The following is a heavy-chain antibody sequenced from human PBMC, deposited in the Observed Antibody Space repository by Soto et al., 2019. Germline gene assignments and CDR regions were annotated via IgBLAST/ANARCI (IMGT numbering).Heavy chain of an antibody. CDR2: IYYSGST. CDR1: GGSISSSSYY. J-gene: IGHJ5*02. V-gene: IGHV4-39*01. Sequence: QLQLQESGPGLVKPSETLSLTCTVSGGSISSSSYYWGWIRQPPGKGLEWIGSIYYSGSTYYNPSLKSRVTVSVDTSQAQFSPKLSSVTAADTAVYYCARQKRVFTNPLQNWFDPWGQGTLVTVSS. CDR3: ARQKRVFTNPLQNWFDP.